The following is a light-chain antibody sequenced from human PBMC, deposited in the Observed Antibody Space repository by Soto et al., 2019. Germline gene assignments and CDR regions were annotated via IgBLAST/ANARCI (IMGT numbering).Light chain of an antibody. CDR2: DVS. CDR1: HSVSRNY. Sequence: EIVLTQSPGTLSLSPGERATLSCRSSHSVSRNYLAWYQQKPGQAPRLLSYDVSSRATGIPDRFSGSGSGTDFTLTISRLEPVDFAVYYCQQYGISPTFGQGTKVEIK. J-gene: IGKJ1*01. CDR3: QQYGISPT. V-gene: IGKV3-20*01.